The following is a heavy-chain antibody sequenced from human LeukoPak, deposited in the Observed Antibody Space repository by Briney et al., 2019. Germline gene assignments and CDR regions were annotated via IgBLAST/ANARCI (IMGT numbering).Heavy chain of an antibody. J-gene: IGHJ4*02. D-gene: IGHD4-17*01. Sequence: SETLSLTCAVYGGSFSGYYWSWIRQPPGKGLEWIGEINHSGSTNYNPSLKSRVTISVDTSKNQFSLKLSSVTAADTAVYYCARGLDYGDYHFGYWGQGTLVTVSS. CDR2: INHSGST. CDR3: ARGLDYGDYHFGY. CDR1: GGSFSGYY. V-gene: IGHV4-34*01.